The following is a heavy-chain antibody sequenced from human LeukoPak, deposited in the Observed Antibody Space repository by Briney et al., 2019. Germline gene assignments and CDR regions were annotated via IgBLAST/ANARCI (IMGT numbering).Heavy chain of an antibody. Sequence: SQTLSLTRAISGDSVSSNSAAWNWIRQSPSRGLEWLGRTYYRSKWFNDYAVSVKSRITINTDTSKNQFSLQLNSVTPEDTAVYYCARAAAAKGAFDYWGQGTLVTVSS. CDR2: TYYRSKWFN. CDR3: ARAAAAKGAFDY. V-gene: IGHV6-1*01. D-gene: IGHD6-13*01. CDR1: GDSVSSNSAA. J-gene: IGHJ4*02.